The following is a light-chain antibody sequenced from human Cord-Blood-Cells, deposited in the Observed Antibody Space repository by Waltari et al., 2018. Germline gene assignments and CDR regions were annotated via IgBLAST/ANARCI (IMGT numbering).Light chain of an antibody. CDR1: SSYLRGSYY. J-gene: IGLJ1*01. CDR2: EVS. CDR3: SSYAGSNNAPYV. V-gene: IGLV2-8*01. Sequence: QSALVQPLSAPRSPGQSVNISCPRTSSYLRGSYYVSWFQQHPGKAPKRMIYEVSKRPSGVPDRFSGSKSGNTASLTVSWLQAEDEADYYCSSYAGSNNAPYVFGTGTKVTVL.